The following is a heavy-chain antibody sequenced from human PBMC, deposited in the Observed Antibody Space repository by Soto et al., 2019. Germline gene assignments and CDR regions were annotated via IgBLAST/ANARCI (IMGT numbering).Heavy chain of an antibody. D-gene: IGHD6-6*01. CDR3: ATGSARFDF. CDR2: VKSQIDGGTT. J-gene: IGHJ5*01. Sequence: EVQLVESGGGSAKPGGSVRLSCEASGFTFTDAWMNWVRQVPGEGLEWVGHVKSQIDGGTTDSAAALDGRVTISRDDSKNMVYLQLNRLRTDDTAVYYCATGSARFDFWGQGTLVTVSS. V-gene: IGHV3-15*01. CDR1: GFTFTDAW.